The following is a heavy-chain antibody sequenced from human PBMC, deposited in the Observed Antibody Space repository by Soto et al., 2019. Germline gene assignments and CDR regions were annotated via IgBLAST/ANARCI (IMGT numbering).Heavy chain of an antibody. CDR2: INPSGGST. V-gene: IGHV1-46*01. CDR3: ASRSSGWYFDY. Sequence: ASVKVSCKASGGTFSSYAISWVRQAPGQGLEWMGIINPSGGSTSYAQKFQGRVTMTRNTSTSTAYMELSSLRSEDTAVYYCASRSSGWYFDYWGQGTLVTVSS. CDR1: GGTFSSYA. J-gene: IGHJ4*02. D-gene: IGHD6-19*01.